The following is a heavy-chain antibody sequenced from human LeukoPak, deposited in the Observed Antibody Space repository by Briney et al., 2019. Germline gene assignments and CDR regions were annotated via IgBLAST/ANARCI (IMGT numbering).Heavy chain of an antibody. CDR1: GFTFDDYG. V-gene: IGHV3-20*04. J-gene: IGHJ4*02. D-gene: IGHD3-22*01. CDR3: AKGSYYDSSGYIDY. CDR2: INWNGGST. Sequence: GGSLRLSCAASGFTFDDYGMSWVRQAPGKGLEWVSGINWNGGSTGYADSVKGRFTISRDNAKNSLYLQMNSLRAEDTALYYCAKGSYYDSSGYIDYWGQGTLVTVSS.